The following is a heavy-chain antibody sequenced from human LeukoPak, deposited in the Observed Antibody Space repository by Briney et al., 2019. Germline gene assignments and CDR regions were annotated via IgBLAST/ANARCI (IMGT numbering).Heavy chain of an antibody. CDR3: ARTRRATVTSYYYYYMDV. CDR1: GGSISSGGYY. V-gene: IGHV4-61*08. CDR2: IYYSGST. J-gene: IGHJ6*03. D-gene: IGHD4-17*01. Sequence: SETLSLTCTVSGGSISSGGYYWSWIRQHPGKGLEWIGYIYYSGSTNYNPSLKSRVTISVDTSRTQFSLKLTSVTAADTAVYYCARTRRATVTSYYYYYMDVWGKGTTVTVSS.